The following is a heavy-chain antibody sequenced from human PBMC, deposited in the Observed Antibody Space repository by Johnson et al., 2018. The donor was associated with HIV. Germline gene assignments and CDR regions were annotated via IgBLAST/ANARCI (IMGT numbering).Heavy chain of an antibody. CDR1: GFTFSSYA. J-gene: IGHJ3*02. CDR3: AKERRAPRAFDI. V-gene: IGHV3-30*04. Sequence: QVQLVESGGGVVQPGESRRLSCAASGFTFSSYALHWVRQAPGKGLEWVAVISYDGSNKYYADSVKGRFTISRDNSKSTFFLQMNSLTPEDTGVYYCAKERRAPRAFDIWGQGTMVTVSS. D-gene: IGHD1-26*01. CDR2: ISYDGSNK.